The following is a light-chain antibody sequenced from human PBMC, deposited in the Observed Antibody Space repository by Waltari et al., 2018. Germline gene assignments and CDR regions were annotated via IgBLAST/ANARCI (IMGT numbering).Light chain of an antibody. CDR2: EAT. V-gene: IGLV2-23*01. CDR1: TSVVGAYNF. CDR3: CSYVGGSRVL. J-gene: IGLJ2*01. Sequence: QSVLTQPASVSGSPGQSITIPCTGNTSVVGAYNFVSWFQQLPRQAPRLLISEATKRPSVVSYRFSGSKSGNTASLSISDLQAEDEADYYCCSYVGGSRVLFGGGTKLTV.